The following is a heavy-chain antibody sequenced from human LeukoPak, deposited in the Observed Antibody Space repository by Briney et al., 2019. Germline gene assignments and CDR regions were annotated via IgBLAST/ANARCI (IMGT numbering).Heavy chain of an antibody. V-gene: IGHV1-18*04. J-gene: IGHJ4*02. Sequence: ASVKVSCKASGYTFTSYGISWVRQAPGQGLEWMGWISAYNGNTNYAQKLQGRVTMTTDTSTSTAYMELRSLRSDDTAVYYCARSPGSYGDYVPSAYWGQGTLVTVSS. CDR2: ISAYNGNT. CDR3: ARSPGSYGDYVPSAY. CDR1: GYTFTSYG. D-gene: IGHD4-17*01.